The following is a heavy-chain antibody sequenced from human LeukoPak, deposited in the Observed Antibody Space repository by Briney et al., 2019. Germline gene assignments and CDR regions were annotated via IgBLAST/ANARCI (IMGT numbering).Heavy chain of an antibody. CDR3: ARGGYSGYDYHY. CDR2: IIPIFGTA. J-gene: IGHJ4*02. V-gene: IGHV1-69*13. Sequence: GASVKVSCKASGGTFSSYAIGWVRQAPGQGLEWMGGIIPIFGTADYAQKFQGRVTITADESTSTAYMELSSLRSEDTAVYYCARGGYSGYDYHYWGQGTLVTVSS. D-gene: IGHD5-12*01. CDR1: GGTFSSYA.